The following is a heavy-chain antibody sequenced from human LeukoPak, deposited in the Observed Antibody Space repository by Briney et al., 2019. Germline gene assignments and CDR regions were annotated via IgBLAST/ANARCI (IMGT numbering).Heavy chain of an antibody. Sequence: SVKVSCKASGGTFSSYAISWVRQAPGQGLEWMGGIIPIFGTANYAQKLQGRVTITADESTSTAYMELSSLRSEDTAVYYCASPMTTVTTSAFDIWGQGTMVTVSS. CDR3: ASPMTTVTTSAFDI. D-gene: IGHD4-17*01. V-gene: IGHV1-69*01. CDR1: GGTFSSYA. J-gene: IGHJ3*02. CDR2: IIPIFGTA.